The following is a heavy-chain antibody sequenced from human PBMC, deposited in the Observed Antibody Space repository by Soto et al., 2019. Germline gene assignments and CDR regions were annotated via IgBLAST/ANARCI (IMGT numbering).Heavy chain of an antibody. CDR2: IHNSGNT. Sequence: SETLSLTCTVPGGSISSYYWTWIRQFPGKRLEWIAHIHNSGNTNSNPSLKSRVTISVDTSKNDFSLNLSSVTAADTAVYFCAREWGLLPYYVMNVWGHGTAVTVSS. CDR3: AREWGLLPYYVMNV. CDR1: GGSISSYY. D-gene: IGHD7-27*01. J-gene: IGHJ6*02. V-gene: IGHV4-59*01.